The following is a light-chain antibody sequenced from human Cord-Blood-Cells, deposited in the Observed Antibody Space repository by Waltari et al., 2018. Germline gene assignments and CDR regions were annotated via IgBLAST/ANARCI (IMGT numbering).Light chain of an antibody. Sequence: QTVVTQEPSLTVSPGGTVTLTCASSTGAVTSGYSPNWFQQKPGQAPRALIYSKRNKHSWPPAGFSGSLLGGKAALTLSGVQPEDEAEYYCLLYYGGAWVFGGGTKLTVL. V-gene: IGLV7-43*01. CDR2: SKR. CDR1: TGAVTSGYS. J-gene: IGLJ3*02. CDR3: LLYYGGAWV.